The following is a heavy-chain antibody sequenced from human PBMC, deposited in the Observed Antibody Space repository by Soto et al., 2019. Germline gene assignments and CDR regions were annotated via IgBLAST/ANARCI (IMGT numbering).Heavy chain of an antibody. Sequence: EVQLLGSGGGLVQPGGSLRLSCAASGFTFSIYAMSWVRQAPGKGLEWVSAISSNGVGTYYPDSLKGRFTISRDNSKNTLYLQMNSLRAEDTAVYYCAARAGYCTGGSCYLDYWGQGTLVTVSS. CDR3: AARAGYCTGGSCYLDY. J-gene: IGHJ4*02. CDR2: ISSNGVGT. D-gene: IGHD2-15*01. CDR1: GFTFSIYA. V-gene: IGHV3-23*01.